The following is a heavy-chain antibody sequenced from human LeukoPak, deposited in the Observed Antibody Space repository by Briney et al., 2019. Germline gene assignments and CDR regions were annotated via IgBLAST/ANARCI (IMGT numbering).Heavy chain of an antibody. CDR2: IRSKAYGGTT. D-gene: IGHD2-2*01. CDR3: TREMGICSSTSCYGGLDY. J-gene: IGHJ4*02. CDR1: GFTFGDYA. Sequence: GGSLRLSCTASGFTFGDYAMSWVRQAPGKGLEWVGFIRSKAYGGTTEYAASVKGRFTISRDDSKSIAYLQMNSLKTEDTAVHYCTREMGICSSTSCYGGLDYWGQGTLVTVSS. V-gene: IGHV3-49*04.